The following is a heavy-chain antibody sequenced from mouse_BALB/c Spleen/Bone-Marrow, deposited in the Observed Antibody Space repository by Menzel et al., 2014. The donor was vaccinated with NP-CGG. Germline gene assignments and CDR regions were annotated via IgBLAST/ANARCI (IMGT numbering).Heavy chain of an antibody. J-gene: IGHJ2*01. CDR3: TREDTNWDFDY. CDR1: GFTFSSYT. CDR2: ISSGGSYT. V-gene: IGHV5-6-4*01. Sequence: EVQGVESGGGLVKPGGSLKLSCAASGFTFSSYTMSWVRQTPEKRLEWVATISSGGSYTYSPDSVKGRFTISRDNAKNTLYLQMSSLKSEDTAMYYCTREDTNWDFDYWGQGTTLTVSS. D-gene: IGHD4-1*01.